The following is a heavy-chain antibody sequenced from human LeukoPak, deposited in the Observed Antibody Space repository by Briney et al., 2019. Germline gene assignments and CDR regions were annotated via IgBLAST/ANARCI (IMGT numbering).Heavy chain of an antibody. Sequence: GGSLRLSCAASGFTLTRYWMSWVRQAPGKGPEWVANINEDGSEKYYLDSVRGRFTFSRDNARNSLYLQMNSLRVEDAAVYFCARVGAAGFDYWSQGALVTVSS. CDR3: ARVGAAGFDY. J-gene: IGHJ4*02. V-gene: IGHV3-7*03. D-gene: IGHD6-13*01. CDR2: INEDGSEK. CDR1: GFTLTRYW.